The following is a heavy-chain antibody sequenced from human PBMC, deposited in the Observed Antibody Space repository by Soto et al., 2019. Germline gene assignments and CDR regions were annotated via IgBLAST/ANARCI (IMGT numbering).Heavy chain of an antibody. J-gene: IGHJ4*02. Sequence: GASVKVSCKASGYTFISYAIHWVRQAPGQRLEWMGWINAGNGNTKYSQKFQGRVTITRDTPASTAYMELTSLRSEDTAVYYCARELQGLYYFDYWGQGTLVTVSS. CDR2: INAGNGNT. CDR1: GYTFISYA. D-gene: IGHD2-15*01. CDR3: ARELQGLYYFDY. V-gene: IGHV1-3*01.